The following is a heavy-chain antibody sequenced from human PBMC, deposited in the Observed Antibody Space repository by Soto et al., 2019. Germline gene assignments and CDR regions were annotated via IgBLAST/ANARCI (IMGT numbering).Heavy chain of an antibody. CDR3: ARGLHRGHSSSWYYYYYGMDV. J-gene: IGHJ6*02. V-gene: IGHV3-30-3*01. CDR2: ISYDGSNK. Sequence: GGSLRLSCAASGFTFSSYAMHWGRQAPGKGLEWVAVISYDGSNKYYADSVKGRFTISRDNSKNTLYLQMNSLRAEDTAVYYCARGLHRGHSSSWYYYYYGMDVWGQGTTVTVSS. D-gene: IGHD6-13*01. CDR1: GFTFSSYA.